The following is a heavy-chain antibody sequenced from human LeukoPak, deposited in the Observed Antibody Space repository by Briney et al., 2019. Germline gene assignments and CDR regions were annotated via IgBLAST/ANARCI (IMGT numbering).Heavy chain of an antibody. CDR1: GGTFSSYA. CDR3: ARPIAGAHPDAFDI. Sequence: ASVKVSCKASGGTFSSYAISWVRQAPGQGLEWMGRIIPIFGTANYAQKFQGRVTITTDESTSTAYMELSSLRSEDTAVYYCARPIAGAHPDAFDIWGQGTMVTVSS. D-gene: IGHD6-13*01. V-gene: IGHV1-69*05. CDR2: IIPIFGTA. J-gene: IGHJ3*02.